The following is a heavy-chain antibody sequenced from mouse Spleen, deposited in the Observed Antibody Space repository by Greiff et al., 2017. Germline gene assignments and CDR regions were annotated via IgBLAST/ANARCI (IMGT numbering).Heavy chain of an antibody. CDR2: INPNNGGT. V-gene: IGHV1-18*01. CDR3: ARLYYRYDGFDY. D-gene: IGHD2-14*01. J-gene: IGHJ2*01. CDR1: GYTFTDYN. Sequence: EVQLQESGPELVKPGASVKIPCKASGYTFTDYNMDWVKQSHGKSLEWIGDINPNNGGTIYNQKFKGKATLTVDKSSSTAYMELRSLTSEDTAVYYCARLYYRYDGFDYWGQGTTLTVSS.